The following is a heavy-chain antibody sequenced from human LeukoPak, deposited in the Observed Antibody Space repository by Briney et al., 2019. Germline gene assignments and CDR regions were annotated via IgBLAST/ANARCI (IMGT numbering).Heavy chain of an antibody. CDR3: AKGAGSYYYDSSGSRFDY. V-gene: IGHV3-33*06. D-gene: IGHD3-22*01. CDR2: IWYDGSNK. J-gene: IGHJ4*02. CDR1: GFTFSSYG. Sequence: PGGSLRLSYAASGFTFSSYGMHWVRQAPGKGLEWVAVIWYDGSNKYYADSVKGRFTISRDNSKNTLYLQMNSLRAEDTAVYYCAKGAGSYYYDSSGSRFDYWGQGTLVTVSS.